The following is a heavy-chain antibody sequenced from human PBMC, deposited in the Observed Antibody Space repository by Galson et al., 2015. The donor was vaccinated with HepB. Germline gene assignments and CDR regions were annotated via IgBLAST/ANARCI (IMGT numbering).Heavy chain of an antibody. CDR1: GFTFNNYA. Sequence: SLRLSCAXFGFTFNNYAMHWVRQAPGKGLEWVAVISYDGSNRYYADSVKGRFTLSRDNSKNTLYVQMNSLRVEDTAVYYCARAGEYSSSWYGWYFDLWGRGTLVTVSS. V-gene: IGHV3-30-3*01. D-gene: IGHD6-13*01. J-gene: IGHJ2*01. CDR2: ISYDGSNR. CDR3: ARAGEYSSSWYGWYFDL.